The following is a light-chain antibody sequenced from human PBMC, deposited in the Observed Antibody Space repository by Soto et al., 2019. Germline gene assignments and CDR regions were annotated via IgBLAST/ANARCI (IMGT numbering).Light chain of an antibody. Sequence: QAVVTQPPSVSGSPGQRVTISCTWSSSNIGAGYDVHWYQQLPGTAPKLLIYGNSNRPSGVPDRFSGSKSGTSASLAITGLRAEDEADYYCQSYERSLSGWVFGGGTKLTVL. CDR2: GNS. CDR3: QSYERSLSGWV. V-gene: IGLV1-40*01. J-gene: IGLJ3*02. CDR1: SSNIGAGYD.